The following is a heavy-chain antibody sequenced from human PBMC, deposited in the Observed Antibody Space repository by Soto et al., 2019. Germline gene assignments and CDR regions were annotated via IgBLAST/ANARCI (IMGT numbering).Heavy chain of an antibody. V-gene: IGHV3-23*01. D-gene: IGHD3-22*01. Sequence: GGSLRLSCAASGFTFSSYAMSWVRQAPGKGLEWVSAISGSGGSTYYADSVKGRFTISRDNSKNTLYLQMNSLRAEDTAVYYCAGAGGWYYDDSSGYSPAAFDIWGQGTMVTVSS. CDR2: ISGSGGST. J-gene: IGHJ3*02. CDR3: AGAGGWYYDDSSGYSPAAFDI. CDR1: GFTFSSYA.